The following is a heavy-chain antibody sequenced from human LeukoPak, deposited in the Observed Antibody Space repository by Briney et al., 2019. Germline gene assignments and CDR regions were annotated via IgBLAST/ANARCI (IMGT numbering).Heavy chain of an antibody. CDR2: IYDSGIT. CDR3: ARGYSSASWFDP. D-gene: IGHD6-19*01. V-gene: IGHV4-59*02. CDR1: DVPVDRLY. J-gene: IGHJ5*02. Sequence: PSETLSLTCSVSDVPVDRLYFVWIRQSPGKGLEWIGYIYDSGITKYNPSLKSRVTISVDTSKNQFSLTLRSVTAAHSAVYFCARGYSSASWFDPWGQGTLVTVSS.